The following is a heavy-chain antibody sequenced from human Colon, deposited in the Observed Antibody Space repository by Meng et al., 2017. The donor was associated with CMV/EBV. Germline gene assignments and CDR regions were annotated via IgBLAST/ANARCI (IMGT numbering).Heavy chain of an antibody. J-gene: IGHJ4*02. CDR1: GYTFTNFG. CDR2: ISPYNGDT. CDR3: ARELARGGY. V-gene: IGHV1-18*01. Sequence: QVQLVQLGAEVKKPGASVKVSCKTSGYTFTNFGISWVRQAPGQGLEWMAYISPYNGDTNYAQRFQGRVALTTDTSMSTVYMELGSLTSDDTAMYYCARELARGGYWGQGTLVTVSS.